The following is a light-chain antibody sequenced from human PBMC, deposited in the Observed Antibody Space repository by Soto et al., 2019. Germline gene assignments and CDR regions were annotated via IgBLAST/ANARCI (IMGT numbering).Light chain of an antibody. CDR1: SSNIGSNT. V-gene: IGLV1-44*01. CDR2: SNN. J-gene: IGLJ1*01. CDR3: AAWDDSLKGFYV. Sequence: QSVLTQPPSASGTPGQRVTISCSGSSSNIGSNTVNWYQQLPGTAPKLLIYSNNQRPSGVPDRFSGSKSGTSASLAISGLQSEDEADYYCAAWDDSLKGFYVFGTGPKVTVL.